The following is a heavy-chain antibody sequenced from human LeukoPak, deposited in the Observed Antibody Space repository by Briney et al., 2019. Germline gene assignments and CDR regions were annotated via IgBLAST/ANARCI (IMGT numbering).Heavy chain of an antibody. CDR2: IYYSGST. CDR3: ARVNSGSYDDPVFDY. D-gene: IGHD1-26*01. J-gene: IGHJ4*02. Sequence: PSETLSLTCTVSGGSISSSSYYWGWIRQPPGKGLEWIGSIYYSGSTNYNPSLKSRVTISVDTSKNQFSLKLSSVTAADTAVYYCARVNSGSYDDPVFDYWGQGTLVTVSS. CDR1: GGSISSSSYY. V-gene: IGHV4-39*07.